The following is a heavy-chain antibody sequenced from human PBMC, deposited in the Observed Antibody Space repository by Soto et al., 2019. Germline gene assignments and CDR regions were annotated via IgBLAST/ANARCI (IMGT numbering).Heavy chain of an antibody. CDR1: GYTITSYY. CDR2: INPSGGST. CDR3: ARAPRRDSSGYYLRY. D-gene: IGHD3-22*01. V-gene: IGHV1-46*01. J-gene: IGHJ4*02. Sequence: ASVKVSCKASGYTITSYYMHWVRQAPGQGLEWMGIINPSGGSTSYAQKFQGRVTMTRDTSTSTVYMELSSLRSEDTAVYYCARAPRRDSSGYYLRYWGQGTLVTVS.